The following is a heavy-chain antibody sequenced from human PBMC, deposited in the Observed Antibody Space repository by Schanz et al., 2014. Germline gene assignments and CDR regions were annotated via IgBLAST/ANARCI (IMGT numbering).Heavy chain of an antibody. CDR3: AKDLLYGAPMPLNHLDY. V-gene: IGHV3-21*04. CDR2: ISSSGSYI. D-gene: IGHD2-2*01. CDR1: GFTFSTYA. J-gene: IGHJ4*02. Sequence: EVQLLDSGGGLVQPGGSLRLSCAASGFTFSTYAMSWVRQAPGKGLEWVSSISSSGSYIHYADSVKGRLTISRDNAKNTLYLQMNSLRAEDTAVYYCAKDLLYGAPMPLNHLDYWGQGTLVTVSS.